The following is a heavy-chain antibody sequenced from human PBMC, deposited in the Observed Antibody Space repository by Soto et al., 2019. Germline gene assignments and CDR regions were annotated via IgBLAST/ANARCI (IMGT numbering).Heavy chain of an antibody. J-gene: IGHJ5*02. V-gene: IGHV1-69*06. D-gene: IGHD3-22*01. CDR1: AGTFRSYA. CDR2: IIPIFGTA. Sequence: GQVCCKGCAGTFRSYAINRVRQAPGQGLEWMGGIIPIFGTANYAQKFQGRVTITADKSTSTAYMELSSLRSEDTAVYYCARGYDSSVYRFDPWGQGTLVTVSS. CDR3: ARGYDSSVYRFDP.